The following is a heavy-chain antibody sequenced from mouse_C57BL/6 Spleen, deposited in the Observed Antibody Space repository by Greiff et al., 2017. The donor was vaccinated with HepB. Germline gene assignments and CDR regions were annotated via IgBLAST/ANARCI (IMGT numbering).Heavy chain of an antibody. Sequence: VMLVESGPGLVAPSQRLSITCTVSGFSLTSYGVDWVRQSPGKGLEWLGVIWGVGSTNYNSALKSRLSISKDNSKSQVFLKMNSLQTDDTAMYYCASGVYAMDYWGQGTSVTVSS. CDR2: IWGVGST. CDR3: ASGVYAMDY. V-gene: IGHV2-6*01. J-gene: IGHJ4*01. CDR1: GFSLTSYG.